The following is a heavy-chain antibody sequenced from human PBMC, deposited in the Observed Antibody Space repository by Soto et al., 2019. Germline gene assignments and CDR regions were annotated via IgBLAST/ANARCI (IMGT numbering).Heavy chain of an antibody. D-gene: IGHD3-3*01. Sequence: QVQLVQSGAEVKEPGSSVNVSCKTSGATFDNTAVTWVRQAPGQGLEWIGGIVPLFGTANYAQKFRGRVTITADESTSTAYMELSSLRTDDTAVSYCARDGDPGYSFWSGPLGGGRFDPWGQGTLVTVSS. CDR2: IVPLFGTA. CDR1: GATFDNTA. J-gene: IGHJ5*02. V-gene: IGHV1-69*12. CDR3: ARDGDPGYSFWSGPLGGGRFDP.